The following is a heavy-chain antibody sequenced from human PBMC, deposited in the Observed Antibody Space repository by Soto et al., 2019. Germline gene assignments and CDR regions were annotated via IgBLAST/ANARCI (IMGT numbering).Heavy chain of an antibody. D-gene: IGHD6-13*01. V-gene: IGHV4-34*01. J-gene: IGHJ6*02. CDR2: INHSGST. CDR3: ARGRAAGSSSWYYYYYGMDV. CDR1: GGSFSGYY. Sequence: TLSLTCAVYGGSFSGYYWSWIRQPPGKGLEWIGEINHSGSTNYNPSLKSRVTISVDTSKNQFSLKLSSVTAADTAVYYCARGRAAGSSSWYYYYYGMDVWGQGTTVTVSS.